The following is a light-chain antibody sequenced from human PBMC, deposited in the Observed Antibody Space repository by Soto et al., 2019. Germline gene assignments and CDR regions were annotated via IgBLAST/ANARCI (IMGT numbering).Light chain of an antibody. V-gene: IGKV3-20*01. J-gene: IGKJ1*01. CDR2: GAS. CDR3: QQYGISPPWT. Sequence: EIALTQSPGTLSLSPGERATLSCRASQSVSSSYLAWYQQKPGQAPRLLIYGASSRATGIPDRFSGSGSGTDFTLTISRLAPEDFAVYYCQQYGISPPWTFGQGTKVEIK. CDR1: QSVSSSY.